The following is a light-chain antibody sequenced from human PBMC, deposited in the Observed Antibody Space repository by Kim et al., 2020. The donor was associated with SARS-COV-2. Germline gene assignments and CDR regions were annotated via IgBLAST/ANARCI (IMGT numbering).Light chain of an antibody. V-gene: IGKV3-20*01. CDR2: GAS. J-gene: IGKJ1*01. Sequence: VSPGERATLACRASQSVGSSHLAWYQQKPGQAPRLLIYGASTRATGIPDRFSGSGSGTDFTLTISRLEPEDVAVFYCQKYGSTWTFGQGTKVDIK. CDR3: QKYGSTWT. CDR1: QSVGSSH.